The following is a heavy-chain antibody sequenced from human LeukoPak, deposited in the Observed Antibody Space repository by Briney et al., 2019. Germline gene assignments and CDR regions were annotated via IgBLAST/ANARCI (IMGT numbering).Heavy chain of an antibody. CDR3: ARATIFGVVILN. V-gene: IGHV1-2*06. D-gene: IGHD3-3*01. J-gene: IGHJ4*02. Sequence: GASVKVSCKASGYTFTGYYMHWVRQAPGLGLEWMGRINPNSGGTNYAQKFQGRVTMTRDTSISTAYMELSRRRSDDTAVYYCARATIFGVVILNWGQGTLVTVSS. CDR1: GYTFTGYY. CDR2: INPNSGGT.